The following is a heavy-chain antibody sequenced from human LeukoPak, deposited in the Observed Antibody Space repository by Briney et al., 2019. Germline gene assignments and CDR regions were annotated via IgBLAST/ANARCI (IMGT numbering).Heavy chain of an antibody. Sequence: GGSLRLFCAASGFAFSTFWMTWVRQAPGKGLEWVANIKQDGSEKYYVDSVKGRFTISRDNAMNSLYLQMNSLRAEDTAVYYCARGGSNFDYWGQGTLVTVSS. CDR1: GFAFSTFW. V-gene: IGHV3-7*01. CDR2: IKQDGSEK. CDR3: ARGGSNFDY. J-gene: IGHJ4*02.